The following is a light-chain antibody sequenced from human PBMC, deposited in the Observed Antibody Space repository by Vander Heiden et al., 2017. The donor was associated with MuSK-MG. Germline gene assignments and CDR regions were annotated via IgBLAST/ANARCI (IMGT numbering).Light chain of an antibody. J-gene: IGKJ1*01. CDR3: QQYYSYRT. CDR2: RAS. CDR1: QSINIW. Sequence: DIQMTQSPSTLSASVGDRVPITCRASQSINIWLAWYQQKPGKAPKLLIYRASSLESGVPSRFSGSGSGTEFTLTISSLQPDDFATYYCQQYYSYRTFGQGTTVEIK. V-gene: IGKV1-5*03.